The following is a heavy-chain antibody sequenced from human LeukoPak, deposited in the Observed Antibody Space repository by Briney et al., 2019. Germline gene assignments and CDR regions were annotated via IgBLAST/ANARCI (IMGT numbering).Heavy chain of an antibody. CDR2: ISSSGSTI. CDR3: ARDCSGGSCPLVY. J-gene: IGHJ4*02. V-gene: IGHV3-48*03. D-gene: IGHD2-15*01. Sequence: TGGSLRLSCAASGFTFSSYEMNWVRQAPGKGLEWVSYISSSGSTIYYADSVKGRFTISRDNAKNSLYLQMNSLRAEDTAVYYCARDCSGGSCPLVYWGQGTLVTVSS. CDR1: GFTFSSYE.